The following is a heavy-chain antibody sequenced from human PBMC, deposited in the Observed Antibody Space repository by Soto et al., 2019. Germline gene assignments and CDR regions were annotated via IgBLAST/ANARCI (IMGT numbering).Heavy chain of an antibody. CDR2: ISGGGSYI. CDR3: ARDSDCHSTSCFFPPHV. Sequence: GALRLSCSASGFTFSDENMSWVRQVPGKGLEWVSGISGGGSYIFYADSVQGRFSISRDNAKNSLFLEMNSLRVEDTAVYYCARDSDCHSTSCFFPPHVWGQGTTVTVSS. CDR1: GFTFSDEN. V-gene: IGHV3-21*06. D-gene: IGHD2-2*01. J-gene: IGHJ6*02.